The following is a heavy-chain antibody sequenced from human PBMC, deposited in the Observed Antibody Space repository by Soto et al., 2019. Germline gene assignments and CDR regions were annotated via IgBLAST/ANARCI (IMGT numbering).Heavy chain of an antibody. V-gene: IGHV3-7*01. D-gene: IGHD4-17*01. CDR1: GFMFGSYW. J-gene: IGHJ4*02. Sequence: EVQLVESGGVLVEPGGSLRLSCTASGFMFGSYWMTWVRHVPGKGLQWVANIKRDGSEKYYVDFVKGRFTISRDNANNSVFLDMNNLRVDDTATYYGAGVRATDYEIDYWGQGALVTVSS. CDR2: IKRDGSEK. CDR3: AGVRATDYEIDY.